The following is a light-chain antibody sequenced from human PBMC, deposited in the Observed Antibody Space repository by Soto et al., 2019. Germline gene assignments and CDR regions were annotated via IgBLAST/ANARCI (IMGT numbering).Light chain of an antibody. CDR3: QQYGSSPRT. V-gene: IGKV3-20*01. CDR1: QDVKNYY. Sequence: DIVLTQSPGTLSLSPGERATLSCRASQDVKNYYLAWYQQKPGQPPRLLIRGASSRAAGLPDRFSGSGSGTAFTLTINRLEPEDFAVYYCQQYGSSPRTFGQGTKLEI. CDR2: GAS. J-gene: IGKJ2*01.